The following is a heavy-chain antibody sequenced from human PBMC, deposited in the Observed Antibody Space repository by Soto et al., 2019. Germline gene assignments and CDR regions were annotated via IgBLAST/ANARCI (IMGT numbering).Heavy chain of an antibody. J-gene: IGHJ4*02. Sequence: QVQLVQSGAEVKQPGSSVQVSCKASGGTFSSYTISWVRQAPGQGLEWMGRIIPILGIANYAQKAQGRVTITADKSTSTAYMELSSLRSEDTAVYYCEREERAAAGTGGDYWGQGTLVTVSS. CDR3: EREERAAAGTGGDY. V-gene: IGHV1-69*08. CDR1: GGTFSSYT. CDR2: IIPILGIA. D-gene: IGHD6-13*01.